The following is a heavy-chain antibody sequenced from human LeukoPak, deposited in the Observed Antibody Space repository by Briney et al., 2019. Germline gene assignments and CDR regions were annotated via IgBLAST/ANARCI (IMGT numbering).Heavy chain of an antibody. CDR1: GGTFSSYA. CDR2: IIPIFGTA. CDR3: ATGPGFFSDI. D-gene: IGHD3-3*01. Sequence: SVKVSCKASGGTFSSYAISWVRQAPGQGLEWMGGIIPIFGTANYAQKFQGRVTMTEDTSTDTAYMELSSLRSEDTAVYYCATGPGFFSDIWGQGTMVTVSS. J-gene: IGHJ3*02. V-gene: IGHV1-69*06.